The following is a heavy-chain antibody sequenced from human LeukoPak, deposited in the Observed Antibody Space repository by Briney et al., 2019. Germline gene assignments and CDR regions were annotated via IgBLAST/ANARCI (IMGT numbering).Heavy chain of an antibody. V-gene: IGHV3-30-3*01. CDR1: GFTFSSYA. D-gene: IGHD2-2*01. Sequence: GGSLRLSCAASGFTFSSYAMQWVRQAPGKGLEWVAVISYDGSNKYYADSVKGRFTISRDNSKNTLYLQMNSLRAEDTAVYYCARDLELYCSSTSCLGYGMDVWGQGTTVTVSS. CDR2: ISYDGSNK. CDR3: ARDLELYCSSTSCLGYGMDV. J-gene: IGHJ6*02.